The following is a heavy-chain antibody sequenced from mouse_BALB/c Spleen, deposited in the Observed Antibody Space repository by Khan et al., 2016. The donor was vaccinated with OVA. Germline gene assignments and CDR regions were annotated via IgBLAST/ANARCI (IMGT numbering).Heavy chain of an antibody. CDR1: GFSLTSYG. V-gene: IGHV2-9*02. CDR2: IWAGGSK. D-gene: IGHD1-3*01. J-gene: IGHJ2*01. Sequence: QVQLKQSGPGLVAPSQSLSITCTVSGFSLTSYGVHWVRQPPGKGLEWLGEIWAGGSKTYNSALMYNLSIRKDKSKSQVFLKSNSLHTDDTAMYYCARLEDIWDQGTTLTVSS. CDR3: ARLEDI.